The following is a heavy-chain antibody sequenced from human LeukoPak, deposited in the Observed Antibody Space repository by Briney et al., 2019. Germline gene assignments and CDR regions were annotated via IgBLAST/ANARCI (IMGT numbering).Heavy chain of an antibody. CDR1: GFTFMTYS. Sequence: GGSLRLSCSGSGFTFMTYSMTWVRQAPGKGLEWVASISSGSSYIKYSDSVRGRFVVSRDNVKNSMYLQMNSLRAEDTAVYYCARDPYYYDSGSFAAFDIWGQGTMVTVSS. V-gene: IGHV3-21*06. J-gene: IGHJ3*02. CDR3: ARDPYYYDSGSFAAFDI. CDR2: ISSGSSYI. D-gene: IGHD3-10*01.